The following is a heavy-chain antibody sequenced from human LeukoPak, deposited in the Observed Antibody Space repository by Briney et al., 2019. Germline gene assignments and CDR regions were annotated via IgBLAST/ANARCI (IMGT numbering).Heavy chain of an antibody. V-gene: IGHV1-69*05. Sequence: ASVKVSCKASGGTFSSYAISWVRQAPGQGLEWMGGIIPIFGTANYAQKFQGRVTITTDESTSTAYMELSSLRSEDTAVYYCAQTCYYGSGGYYDAFDIWGQGTMVTVSS. CDR1: GGTFSSYA. CDR3: AQTCYYGSGGYYDAFDI. D-gene: IGHD3-10*01. CDR2: IIPIFGTA. J-gene: IGHJ3*02.